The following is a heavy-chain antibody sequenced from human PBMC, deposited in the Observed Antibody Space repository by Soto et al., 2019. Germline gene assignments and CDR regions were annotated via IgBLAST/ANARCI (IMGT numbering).Heavy chain of an antibody. V-gene: IGHV4-59*01. J-gene: IGHJ5*02. CDR3: ARDPGGPRYDSSGYGNNWFDP. CDR2: IYYSGST. Sequence: SETLSLTCTVSGCSISSYYWSLIRQPPGKGLEWIGYIYYSGSTNYNPSLKSRVTISVDTSKNQFSLKLGSVTAADTAVYYCARDPGGPRYDSSGYGNNWFDPWGQRTLVTVSS. CDR1: GCSISSYY. D-gene: IGHD3-22*01.